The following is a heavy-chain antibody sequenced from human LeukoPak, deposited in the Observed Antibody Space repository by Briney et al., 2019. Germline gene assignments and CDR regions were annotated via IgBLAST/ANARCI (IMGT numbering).Heavy chain of an antibody. D-gene: IGHD6-19*01. J-gene: IGHJ3*02. CDR1: GFIFDDYA. CDR2: ISWNSGSI. V-gene: IGHV3-9*01. Sequence: GGSLRLSCAASGFIFDDYAMHWVRQAPGKGLEWVSGISWNSGSIGYADSVKGRFTISRDNAKNSLYLQMNSLRAEDTALYYCAKDSKVAGTLGAFDIWGQGTMVTVSS. CDR3: AKDSKVAGTLGAFDI.